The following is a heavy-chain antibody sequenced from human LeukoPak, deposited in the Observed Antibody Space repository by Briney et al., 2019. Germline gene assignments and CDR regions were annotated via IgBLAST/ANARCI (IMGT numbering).Heavy chain of an antibody. Sequence: SETLSLTCTVSGGSISSSSYYWGWIRQPPGKGLEWIGEINHSGSTNYNPSLKSRVTISVDTSKHQFSLKLSSVTAADTAVYYCARGETAGTRFYYWGRGTLVTVSS. D-gene: IGHD1-7*01. V-gene: IGHV4-39*07. CDR2: INHSGST. CDR1: GGSISSSSYY. CDR3: ARGETAGTRFYY. J-gene: IGHJ4*02.